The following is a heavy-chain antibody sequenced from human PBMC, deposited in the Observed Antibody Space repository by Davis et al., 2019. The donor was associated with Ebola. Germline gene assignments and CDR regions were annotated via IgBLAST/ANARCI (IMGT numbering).Heavy chain of an antibody. V-gene: IGHV4-34*01. D-gene: IGHD1-1*01. CDR2: ISHGGVT. CDR3: ARTTKTSISDSGLGYNYLDP. CDR1: GESFSDYF. Sequence: SETLSLTCAVYGESFSDYFWSWIRQPPGKGLEWIGHISHGGVTNYNPSLKSRATLSVDSFKNQFSLDLNSVTAADTAVYYCARTTKTSISDSGLGYNYLDPWGQGTLVAVSS. J-gene: IGHJ5*02.